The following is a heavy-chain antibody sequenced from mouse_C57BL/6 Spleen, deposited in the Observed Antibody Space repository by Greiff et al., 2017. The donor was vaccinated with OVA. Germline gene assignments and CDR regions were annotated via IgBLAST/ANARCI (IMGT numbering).Heavy chain of an antibody. J-gene: IGHJ4*01. CDR1: GYTFTDYY. Sequence: VQLKESGPVLVKPGASVKMSCKASGYTFTDYYMNWVKQSHGKSLEWIGVINPYNGGTSYNQKFKGKATLTVDKSSSTAYMELNSLTSEDSAVYYCARRKGNYDAMDYWGQGTSVTVSS. CDR3: ARRKGNYDAMDY. V-gene: IGHV1-19*01. D-gene: IGHD2-1*01. CDR2: INPYNGGT.